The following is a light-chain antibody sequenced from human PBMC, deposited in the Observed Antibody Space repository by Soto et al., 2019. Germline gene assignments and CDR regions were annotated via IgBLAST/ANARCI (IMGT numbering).Light chain of an antibody. Sequence: EIVLTQSPGTLSLSPGETATLSCRASQSVRRDYLAWLQQKPGQAPRVLIYGASSRAAGIPDTFSGRGSGTAFTLTISRLEAEDSAVYYCQQYGAAPRTFGPGTKVDIK. CDR1: QSVRRDY. J-gene: IGKJ1*01. CDR2: GAS. V-gene: IGKV3-20*01. CDR3: QQYGAAPRT.